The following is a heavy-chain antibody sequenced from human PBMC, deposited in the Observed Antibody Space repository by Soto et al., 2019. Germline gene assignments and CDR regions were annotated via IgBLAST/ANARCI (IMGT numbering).Heavy chain of an antibody. D-gene: IGHD3-22*01. V-gene: IGHV5-10-1*01. J-gene: IGHJ4*02. CDR1: GYSLTSYW. CDR2: IDPSGSQT. Sequence: PGESLKISCKGSGYSLTSYWITWVRQKPGKGLEWMGRIDPSGSQTYYSPSFRGHVTISVTKSITTVFLQWSSLRASDTAMYYCARQIYDSDTGPNFQYYFDSWGQGTPVTVSS. CDR3: ARQIYDSDTGPNFQYYFDS.